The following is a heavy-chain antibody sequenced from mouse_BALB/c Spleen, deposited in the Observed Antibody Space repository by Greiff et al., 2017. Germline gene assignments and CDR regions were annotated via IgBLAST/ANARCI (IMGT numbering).Heavy chain of an antibody. D-gene: IGHD2-1*01. J-gene: IGHJ3*01. CDR1: GFTFSSYT. CDR2: ISSGGSYT. Sequence: EVKLMESGGGLVKPGGSLKLSCAASGFTFSSYTMSWVRQTPEKRLEWVATISSGGSYTYYPDSVKGRFTISRDNAKNTLYLQMSSLKSEDTAMYYCTREGVGGNYGFAYWGQGTLVTVSA. V-gene: IGHV5-6-4*01. CDR3: TREGVGGNYGFAY.